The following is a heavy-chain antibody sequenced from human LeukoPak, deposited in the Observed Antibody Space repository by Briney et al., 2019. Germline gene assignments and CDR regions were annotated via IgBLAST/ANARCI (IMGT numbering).Heavy chain of an antibody. J-gene: IGHJ4*02. D-gene: IGHD6-6*01. V-gene: IGHV4-61*02. CDR1: GGSISSGSYY. CDR3: AREERGLSIAAPPDY. CDR2: IYTSGST. Sequence: SQTLSLTCTVSGGSISSGSYYWSWIRQPAGKGLEWIGRIYTSGSTNYNPSLKSRVTISVDTSKNQFSLKLSSVTAADTAVYYCAREERGLSIAAPPDYWAREPWSPSPQ.